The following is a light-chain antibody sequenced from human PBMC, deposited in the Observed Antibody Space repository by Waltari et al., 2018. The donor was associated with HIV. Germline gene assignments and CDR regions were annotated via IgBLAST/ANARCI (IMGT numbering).Light chain of an antibody. J-gene: IGKJ1*01. CDR1: QSVLFTSNTKND. CDR2: WAS. V-gene: IGKV4-1*01. Sequence: VMIHSPDALVGYLGDGVAINCKSSQSVLFTSNTKNDFAWYQQKPEQPPRLLVYWASTRESGVPARFSGSGSGTNFTLIISSLQAEDAAIYYCQQYFMTPPTFGQGTKVEI. CDR3: QQYFMTPPT.